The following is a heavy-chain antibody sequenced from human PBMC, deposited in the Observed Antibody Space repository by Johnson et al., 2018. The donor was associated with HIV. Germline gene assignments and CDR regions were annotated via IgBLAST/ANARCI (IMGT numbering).Heavy chain of an antibody. V-gene: IGHV3-30*04. Sequence: QVQLVESGGGVVQPGRSLRLSCAASGFTFSSYAMHWVRQAPGKGLEWVAVISYAGSTKYYADSVKGRFTISRDNSKKTLYLQMNSLRAEDTAVYYCAKVRRGSSWYIAFDIWGQGTMVTVSS. J-gene: IGHJ3*02. CDR3: AKVRRGSSWYIAFDI. CDR2: ISYAGSTK. CDR1: GFTFSSYA. D-gene: IGHD6-13*01.